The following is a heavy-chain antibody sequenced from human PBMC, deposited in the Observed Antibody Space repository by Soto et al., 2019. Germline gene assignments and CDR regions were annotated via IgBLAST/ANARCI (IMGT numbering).Heavy chain of an antibody. CDR1: GGSISSYY. J-gene: IGHJ5*02. CDR3: ARDRGGEVTGFDP. Sequence: TSETLSLTXTVSGGSISSYYWSWIRQPPGKGLEWIGYIYYSGSTNYNPSLKSRVTISVDTSKNQFSLKLSPVTAADTAVYYCARDRGGEVTGFDPWGQGTLVTVSS. V-gene: IGHV4-59*01. CDR2: IYYSGST. D-gene: IGHD3-16*01.